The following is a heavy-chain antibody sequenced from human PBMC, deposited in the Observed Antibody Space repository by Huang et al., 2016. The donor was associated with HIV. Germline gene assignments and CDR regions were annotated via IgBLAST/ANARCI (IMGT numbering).Heavy chain of an antibody. CDR3: ARDHHDFWRGYRRMYLFDH. J-gene: IGHJ4*02. CDR1: GGSISTHY. Sequence: QVQLQESGPGLVKPSETLSLTCTVSGGSISTHYWSWIRQPPGKGLEWIGSIDYSGSTNDSPSLKSRVTILLDTSKNQFSLRVNSVTAADTAMYYCARDHHDFWRGYRRMYLFDHWGQGTLVTVSS. D-gene: IGHD3-3*01. CDR2: IDYSGST. V-gene: IGHV4-59*11.